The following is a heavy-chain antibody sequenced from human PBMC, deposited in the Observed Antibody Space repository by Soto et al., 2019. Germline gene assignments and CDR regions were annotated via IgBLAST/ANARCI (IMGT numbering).Heavy chain of an antibody. Sequence: SVKVSCKASGGTFSSYTISWVRQAPGQGLEWMGRIIPILGIANYAQKFQGRVTITADKSTSTAYMELSSLRSEDTAVYYCARDSAQYQLLRSNWFDPWGQGTLVTVSS. CDR1: GGTFSSYT. D-gene: IGHD2-2*01. V-gene: IGHV1-69*04. CDR2: IIPILGIA. CDR3: ARDSAQYQLLRSNWFDP. J-gene: IGHJ5*02.